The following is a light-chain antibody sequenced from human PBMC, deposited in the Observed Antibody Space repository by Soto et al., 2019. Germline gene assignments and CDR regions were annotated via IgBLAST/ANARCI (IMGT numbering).Light chain of an antibody. V-gene: IGKV1-9*01. CDR1: QGISSY. CDR3: QQYYSFPWT. J-gene: IGKJ1*01. Sequence: QLTQSPSSLSASVGDRVAITCRASQGISSYLAWYQKKPGKAPELLIYAASTLQSGVPSRFSGSGSGTDFTLTISCLQSEDFATYYCQQYYSFPWTFGQGTKVDIK. CDR2: AAS.